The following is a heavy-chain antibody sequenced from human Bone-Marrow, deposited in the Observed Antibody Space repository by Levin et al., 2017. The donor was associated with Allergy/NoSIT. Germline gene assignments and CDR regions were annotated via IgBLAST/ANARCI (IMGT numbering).Heavy chain of an antibody. D-gene: IGHD3-3*01. Sequence: GGSLRLSCAASGFMFSRDAMHWVRQSPGKGLEWVAMISFDEATRKYADSVRGRFTIFRDNSKNTVDLQMNSLRPEDTAMYYCARINYDFWSGFQRGGWFDPWGQGTLVTVSS. CDR2: ISFDEATR. CDR3: ARINYDFWSGFQRGGWFDP. CDR1: GFMFSRDA. V-gene: IGHV3-30-3*01. J-gene: IGHJ5*02.